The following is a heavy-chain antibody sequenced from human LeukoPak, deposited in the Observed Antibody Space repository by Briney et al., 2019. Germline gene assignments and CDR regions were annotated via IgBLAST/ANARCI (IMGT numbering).Heavy chain of an antibody. J-gene: IGHJ4*02. V-gene: IGHV3-7*04. CDR1: GFTFSDYW. CDR2: ISQDGREQ. Sequence: PGGSLRLSCAASGFTFSDYWMSWVRQAPGQGLGWVAKISQDGREQRFVDSVKGRFTISRDNAKNLLFLQMDSLRAEDTAVYYCAGGALDYWGPGTLVTVSS. CDR3: AGGALDY.